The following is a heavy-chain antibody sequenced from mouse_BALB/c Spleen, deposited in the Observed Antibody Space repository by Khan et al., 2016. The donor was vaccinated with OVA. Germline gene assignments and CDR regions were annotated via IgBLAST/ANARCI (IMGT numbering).Heavy chain of an antibody. D-gene: IGHD1-1*02. CDR2: INTYTGEP. V-gene: IGHV9-3-1*01. Sequence: QIQLVQSGPELKKPGETVKISCKASGYTFTNYGMNWVKQAPGKGLKWMGWINTYTGEPTYADDFKGRFAFSLETSASTAYLQLNNLKNEDTATYFCASGGYWYFDVWGAGTTVTVSS. CDR1: GYTFTNYG. J-gene: IGHJ1*01. CDR3: ASGGYWYFDV.